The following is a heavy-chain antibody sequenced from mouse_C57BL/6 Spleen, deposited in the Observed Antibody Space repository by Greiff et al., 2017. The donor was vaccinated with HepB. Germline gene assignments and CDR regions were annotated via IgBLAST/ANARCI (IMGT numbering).Heavy chain of an antibody. V-gene: IGHV5-4*01. CDR3: ARDDYDWFAY. D-gene: IGHD2-4*01. CDR2: ISDGGSYT. J-gene: IGHJ3*01. Sequence: EVQLVESGGGLVKPGGSLKLSCAASGFTFSSYAISWVRQTPEKRLEWVATISDGGSYTYYPDNVKGRFTISRDNAKNNLYLQMSHLKSEDTAMYYCARDDYDWFAYWGQGTLVTVSA. CDR1: GFTFSSYA.